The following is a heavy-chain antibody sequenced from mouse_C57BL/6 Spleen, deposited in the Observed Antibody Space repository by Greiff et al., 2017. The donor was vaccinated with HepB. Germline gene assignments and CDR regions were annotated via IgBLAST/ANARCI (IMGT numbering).Heavy chain of an antibody. D-gene: IGHD4-1*01. Sequence: QVQLKQPGAELVKPGASVKLSCKASGYTFTSYWMQWVKQRPGQGLEWIGEIDPSDSYTNYNQKFKGKATLTVDTSSSTAYMQLSSLTSEDSAVYYCARRSPWDGDAMDYWGQGTSVTVSS. CDR3: ARRSPWDGDAMDY. J-gene: IGHJ4*01. V-gene: IGHV1-50*01. CDR2: IDPSDSYT. CDR1: GYTFTSYW.